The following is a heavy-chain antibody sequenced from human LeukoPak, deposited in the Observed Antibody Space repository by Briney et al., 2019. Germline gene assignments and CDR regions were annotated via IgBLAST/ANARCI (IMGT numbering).Heavy chain of an antibody. V-gene: IGHV3-30*02. J-gene: IGHJ4*02. D-gene: IGHD3-10*01. Sequence: GGSLRLSCAASGFTFSSYGMHWVRQAPGKGLEWVAFIRYDGSNKYYADSVKGRFTISRDNSKNTLYLQMNSLRAGDTAVYYCAGLWFGAYDYWGQGTLVTVSS. CDR3: AGLWFGAYDY. CDR1: GFTFSSYG. CDR2: IRYDGSNK.